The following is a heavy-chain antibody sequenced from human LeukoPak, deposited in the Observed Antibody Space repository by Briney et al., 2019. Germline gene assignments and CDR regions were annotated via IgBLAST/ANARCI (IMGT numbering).Heavy chain of an antibody. V-gene: IGHV1-18*01. CDR2: ISACNGNT. CDR1: GYTFTSYG. Sequence: LGASVKVSCKASGYTFTSYGISWVRQAPGQGLEWMGWISACNGNTNYAQKLQGRVTMITDTSTSTAYMELRSLRSDDTAVYYCARVRPPLPWETKKTENWFDPWGQGTLVTVSS. CDR3: ARVRPPLPWETKKTENWFDP. J-gene: IGHJ5*02. D-gene: IGHD1-26*01.